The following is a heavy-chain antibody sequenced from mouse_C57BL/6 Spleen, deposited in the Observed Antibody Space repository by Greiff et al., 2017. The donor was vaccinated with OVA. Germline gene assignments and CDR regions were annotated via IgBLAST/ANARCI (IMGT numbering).Heavy chain of an antibody. CDR2: IDPSDSYT. Sequence: VQLQQSGAELVMPGASVKLSCKASGYTFTSYWMHWVKQRPGQGLEWIGEIDPSDSYTNYNQKFKGKSTLTVDKSSSTAYMQLSSLTSEDSAVYYCARSANWDGYYAMDYWGQGTSVTVSS. CDR3: ARSANWDGYYAMDY. J-gene: IGHJ4*01. CDR1: GYTFTSYW. V-gene: IGHV1-69*01. D-gene: IGHD4-1*01.